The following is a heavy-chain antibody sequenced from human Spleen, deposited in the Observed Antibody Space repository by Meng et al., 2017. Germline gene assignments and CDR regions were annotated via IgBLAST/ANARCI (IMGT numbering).Heavy chain of an antibody. D-gene: IGHD4-11*01. CDR3: ARGPTTMAHDFDY. V-gene: IGHV4-34*01. CDR1: GGSFSDYY. CDR2: INHSGST. Sequence: QVQLPPWGAGLLKPSETLSLPCAVYGGSFSDYYWSWIRQPPGKGLEWIGEINHSGSTNYNPSLESRATISVDTSQNNLSLKLSSVTAADSAVYYCARGPTTMAHDFDYWGQGTLVTVSS. J-gene: IGHJ4*02.